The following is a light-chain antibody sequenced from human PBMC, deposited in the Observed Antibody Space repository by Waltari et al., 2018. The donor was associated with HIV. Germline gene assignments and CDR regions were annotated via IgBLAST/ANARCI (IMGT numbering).Light chain of an antibody. Sequence: SYELTQPPSVSVSPGQTARITCSGDALPKHYAYWYQQKPGQAPVLVLYKDSERPSGIPGRFSGASSGTTVTLTISGGQAEDESDYYCQSADSSGWVFGGGTKLTVL. CDR3: QSADSSGWV. CDR2: KDS. J-gene: IGLJ3*02. V-gene: IGLV3-25*03. CDR1: ALPKHY.